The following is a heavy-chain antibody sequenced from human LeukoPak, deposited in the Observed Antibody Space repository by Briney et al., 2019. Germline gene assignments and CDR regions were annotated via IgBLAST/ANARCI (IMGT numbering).Heavy chain of an antibody. CDR1: GYSFTSYW. CDR3: ARSPVVPAAITVYYGMDV. V-gene: IGHV5-51*01. J-gene: IGHJ6*02. D-gene: IGHD2-2*01. CDR2: IYPGDSDT. Sequence: GESLKISCKGSGYSFTSYWIGWVRQMPGKGLEWMGIIYPGDSDTRYSPSFQGQVTISADKSISTAYLQWSSLKASDTAMYYCARSPVVPAAITVYYGMDVWGQGTTVTVSS.